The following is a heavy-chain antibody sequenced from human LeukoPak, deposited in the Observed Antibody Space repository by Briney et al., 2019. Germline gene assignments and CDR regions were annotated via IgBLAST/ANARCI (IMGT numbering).Heavy chain of an antibody. V-gene: IGHV3-7*01. CDR3: ARDLLYSSGWYWAFDI. J-gene: IGHJ3*02. Sequence: TGGSLRLSCEASGFTFSNYWMAWVRQAPGKGLEWVANIKEDGSKENYVDSVKGRFTISRDNAKNSLYLQMNSLRAEDTAVYYCARDLLYSSGWYWAFDIWGQGTMVTVSS. CDR1: GFTFSNYW. D-gene: IGHD6-19*01. CDR2: IKEDGSKE.